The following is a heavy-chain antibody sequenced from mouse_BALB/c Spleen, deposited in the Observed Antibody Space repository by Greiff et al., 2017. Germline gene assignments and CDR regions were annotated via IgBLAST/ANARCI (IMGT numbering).Heavy chain of an antibody. CDR1: GFTFSSYT. V-gene: IGHV5-6-4*01. CDR2: ISSGGSYT. CDR3: TSPGDYYGSSFYYYAMDY. D-gene: IGHD1-1*01. Sequence: EVQLVESGGGLVKPGGSLKLSCAASGFTFSSYTMSWVRQTPEKRLEWVATISSGGSYTYYPDSVKGRFTISRDNAKNTLYLQMSSLKSEDTAMYYCTSPGDYYGSSFYYYAMDYWGQGTSVTVSS. J-gene: IGHJ4*01.